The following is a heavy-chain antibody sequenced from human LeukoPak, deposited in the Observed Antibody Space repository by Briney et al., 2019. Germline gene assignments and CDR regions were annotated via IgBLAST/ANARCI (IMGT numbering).Heavy chain of an antibody. Sequence: ASVKVSCKASGGTFSSYAISWVRQAPGQGLEWMGRIIPILGLANYAQKFQGRVTITADKSTSTAYMELSSLRSEDTAVYYCARAKTSREYYFDYWGQGTLVTVSS. D-gene: IGHD5-24*01. CDR3: ARAKTSREYYFDY. J-gene: IGHJ4*02. V-gene: IGHV1-69*04. CDR1: GGTFSSYA. CDR2: IIPILGLA.